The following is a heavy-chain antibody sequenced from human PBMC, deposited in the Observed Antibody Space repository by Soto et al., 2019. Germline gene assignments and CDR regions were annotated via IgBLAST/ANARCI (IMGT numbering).Heavy chain of an antibody. J-gene: IGHJ5*02. CDR2: IYHSGST. V-gene: IGHV4-4*02. D-gene: IGHD3-10*01. Sequence: PSETLSLTCAVSSGSISSSNWWSWVRQPPGKGLEWIGEIYHSGSTNYNPSLKSRVTISVDKSKNQFSLKLSSVTAADTAVYYCARNRYYGSGGINRLDPWGQGTLVTVSS. CDR1: SGSISSSNW. CDR3: ARNRYYGSGGINRLDP.